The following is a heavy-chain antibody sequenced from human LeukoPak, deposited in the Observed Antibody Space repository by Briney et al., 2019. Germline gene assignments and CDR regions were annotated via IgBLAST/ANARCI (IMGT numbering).Heavy chain of an antibody. D-gene: IGHD6-19*01. CDR2: IIPIFGTA. J-gene: IGHJ6*03. V-gene: IGHV1-69*05. CDR1: GGAFSSYA. CDR3: ARDVDSSGPPYYYYYMDV. Sequence: ASVKVSCKASGGAFSSYAISWVRQAPGQGLEWMGRIIPIFGTANYAQKFQGRVTITTDESTSTAYMELSSLRSEDTAVYYCARDVDSSGPPYYYYYMDVWGKGTTVTVSS.